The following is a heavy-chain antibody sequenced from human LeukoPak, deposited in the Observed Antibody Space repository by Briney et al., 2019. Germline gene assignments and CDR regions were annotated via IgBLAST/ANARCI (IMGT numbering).Heavy chain of an antibody. Sequence: PGGSLRLSCAASGFTFSRYWMSWVRQAPGKGLEWVANMNPDGGEKYCVDSVKGRFTISRDNAKNSLYLQMNSLRAEDTAVYYCVRDKLSGATLLDYWGRGSLVTVSS. J-gene: IGHJ4*02. V-gene: IGHV3-7*03. CDR1: GFTFSRYW. D-gene: IGHD1-26*01. CDR2: MNPDGGEK. CDR3: VRDKLSGATLLDY.